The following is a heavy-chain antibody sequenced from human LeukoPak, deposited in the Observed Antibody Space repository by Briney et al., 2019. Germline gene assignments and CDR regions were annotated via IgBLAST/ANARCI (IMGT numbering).Heavy chain of an antibody. J-gene: IGHJ5*02. V-gene: IGHV3-30*18. Sequence: GGSPRLSCAASGFTFSSYGMHWVRQAPGKGLEWVAVISYDGSNKYYADSVKGRFTISRDNSKNTLYLQMNSLRAEDTAVYYCAKDGPTMVRGYRGGASYNWFDPWGQGTLVTVSS. D-gene: IGHD3-10*01. CDR2: ISYDGSNK. CDR3: AKDGPTMVRGYRGGASYNWFDP. CDR1: GFTFSSYG.